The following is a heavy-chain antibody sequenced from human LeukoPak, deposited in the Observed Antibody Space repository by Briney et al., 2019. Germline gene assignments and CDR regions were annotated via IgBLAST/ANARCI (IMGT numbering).Heavy chain of an antibody. Sequence: GGSLRLSCAASGFTFSSYSMNWVRQAPGKGLEWVSSISSSSSYIYYADSVKGRFTISRDNAKNSLYLQMNSLRAEDTAVYYCARDGRGSSWGFDYWGQGTLVPVSS. V-gene: IGHV3-21*01. D-gene: IGHD6-13*01. J-gene: IGHJ4*02. CDR3: ARDGRGSSWGFDY. CDR1: GFTFSSYS. CDR2: ISSSSSYI.